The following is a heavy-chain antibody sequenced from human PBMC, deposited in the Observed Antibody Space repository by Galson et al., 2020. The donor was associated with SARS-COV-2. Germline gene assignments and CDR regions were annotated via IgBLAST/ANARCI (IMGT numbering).Heavy chain of an antibody. CDR1: GFNFDTYA. D-gene: IGHD6-19*01. Sequence: GESLKISCAASGFNFDTYAMAWVRQAPGKGLEWLSNICHDGACSYYADSVKGRFTISRDNSKNILFLQMNNLRVEDTAKYYCAKEGGTGWATDFFPHWGQGALVTVSS. V-gene: IGHV3-23*01. CDR3: AKEGGTGWATDFFPH. CDR2: ICHDGACS. J-gene: IGHJ1*01.